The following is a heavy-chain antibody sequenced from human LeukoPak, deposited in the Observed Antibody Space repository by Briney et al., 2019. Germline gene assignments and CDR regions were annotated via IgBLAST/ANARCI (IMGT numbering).Heavy chain of an antibody. Sequence: PETLSLTCAVYGGSFSGYYWSWIRQPPGKGLEWIGEINHSGSTNYNPSLKSRVTISVDTSKNQFSLKLSSVTAADTAVYYCARLSGWYSLAYYFDYWGQGTLVTVSS. CDR3: ARLSGWYSLAYYFDY. V-gene: IGHV4-34*01. CDR2: INHSGST. J-gene: IGHJ4*02. CDR1: GGSFSGYY. D-gene: IGHD6-19*01.